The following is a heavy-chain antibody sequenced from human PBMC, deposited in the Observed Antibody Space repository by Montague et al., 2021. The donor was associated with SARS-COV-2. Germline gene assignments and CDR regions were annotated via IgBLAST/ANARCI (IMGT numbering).Heavy chain of an antibody. D-gene: IGHD3-10*01. V-gene: IGHV4-59*11. CDR2: INSNGGT. CDR3: ARATSVRGAVSWFDP. J-gene: IGHJ5*02. Sequence: SETLSLTCTVSGGSISSHFWSFIRQPPGKRLEWIGYINSNGGTNDNPSLRSRLTMSVDTSKNQFSLQLRSMTPADTAVYFCARATSVRGAVSWFDPWGQGILVTASS. CDR1: GGSISSHF.